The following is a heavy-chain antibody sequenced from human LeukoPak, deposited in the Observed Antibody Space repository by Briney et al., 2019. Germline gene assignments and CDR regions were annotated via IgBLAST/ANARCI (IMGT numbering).Heavy chain of an antibody. CDR3: ARVGSNSYYYYYMDV. V-gene: IGHV4-4*02. Sequence: TSETLSLTCAVSGGSISSSNWWSWVRQPPGKGLEWIGEIYHSGSTNYNPSLKSRVTISVDTSKNQFSLKLSSVTAADTAVYYCARVGSNSYYYYYMDVWGKGTTVTVSS. CDR2: IYHSGST. D-gene: IGHD3-16*01. J-gene: IGHJ6*03. CDR1: GGSISSSNW.